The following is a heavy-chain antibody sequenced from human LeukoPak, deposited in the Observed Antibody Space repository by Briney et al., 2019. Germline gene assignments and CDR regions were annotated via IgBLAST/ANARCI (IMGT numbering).Heavy chain of an antibody. CDR1: GGTFSSYA. D-gene: IGHD6-19*01. J-gene: IGHJ5*02. CDR3: ARGLVRGPFDP. CDR2: IIPIFGTA. V-gene: IGHV1-69*13. Sequence: RASVKVSCKASGGTFSSYAISWVRQAPGQGLEWMGGIIPIFGTANYAQKFQGRVTITADESTGTAYMELSSLRSEDTAVYYCARGLVRGPFDPWGQGTLVTVSS.